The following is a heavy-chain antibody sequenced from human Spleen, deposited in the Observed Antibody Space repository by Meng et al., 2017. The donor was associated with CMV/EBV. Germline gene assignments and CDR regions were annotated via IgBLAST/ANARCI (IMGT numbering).Heavy chain of an antibody. V-gene: IGHV4-34*01. CDR3: ARGMIVGATREHFDY. D-gene: IGHD1-26*01. J-gene: IGHJ4*02. CDR2: INHSGST. CDR1: GGSFSGYY. Sequence: GSLRLSCAVYGGSFSGYYWSWIRQPPGKGLEWIGEINHSGSTNYNPSLKSRVTISVDTSKNQFSLKLSSVTAADTAVYYCARGMIVGATREHFDYWGQGTLVTVSS.